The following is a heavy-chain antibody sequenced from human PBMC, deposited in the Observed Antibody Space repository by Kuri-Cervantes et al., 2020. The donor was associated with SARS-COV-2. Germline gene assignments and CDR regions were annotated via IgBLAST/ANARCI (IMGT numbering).Heavy chain of an antibody. Sequence: GSLRLSCTVSRGSISSSSYYWGWIRQPPGKGLEWIGSIYYSGSTNYNPSLKSRVTISVDTSKNQFSLKLSSVTADDTAVYYCARGNGDWGLDYWGQGTLVTVSS. CDR2: IYYSGST. CDR3: ARGNGDWGLDY. D-gene: IGHD7-27*01. V-gene: IGHV4-39*07. J-gene: IGHJ4*02. CDR1: RGSISSSSYY.